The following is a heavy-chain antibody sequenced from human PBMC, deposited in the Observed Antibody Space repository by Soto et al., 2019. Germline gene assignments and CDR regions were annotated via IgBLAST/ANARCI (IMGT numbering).Heavy chain of an antibody. CDR3: ARDWRVWNYGYNWFDP. V-gene: IGHV4-59*01. CDR2: IYYSGST. CDR1: GGSISSYY. Sequence: PSETLSLTCTVSGGSISSYYWSWIRQPPGKGLEWIGYIYYSGSTNYNPSLKSRVTISVDTSKNQFSLKLSSVAAADTAVYYCARDWRVWNYGYNWFDPWGQGTLVTVSS. D-gene: IGHD1-7*01. J-gene: IGHJ5*02.